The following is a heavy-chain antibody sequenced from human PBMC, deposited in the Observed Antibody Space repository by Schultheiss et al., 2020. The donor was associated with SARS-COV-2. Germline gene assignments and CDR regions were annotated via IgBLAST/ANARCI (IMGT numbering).Heavy chain of an antibody. Sequence: ASVKVSCKASGYTFTSYGISWVRQAPGQGLEWMGWISAYNGNTNYAQKLQGRVTMTTDTSTSTAYMELRSLRSDDTAVYYCARGDCSSTSCYTFGAWGQGTLVTVSS. J-gene: IGHJ4*02. V-gene: IGHV1-18*01. D-gene: IGHD2-2*02. CDR1: GYTFTSYG. CDR2: ISAYNGNT. CDR3: ARGDCSSTSCYTFGA.